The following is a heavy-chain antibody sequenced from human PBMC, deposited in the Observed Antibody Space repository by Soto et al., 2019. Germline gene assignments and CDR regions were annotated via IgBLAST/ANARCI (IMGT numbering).Heavy chain of an antibody. Sequence: QVQLVQSGAEVKKPGASVKVSCKASGYTFTTYDIHWVRQATGQGLAWMGWLNPNSGHTGYAQRFQGRVSMTRNTAISTVYMALSSLKSEDTAVYFCARDDYGDFDHWGQVTLVTVSP. J-gene: IGHJ4*02. V-gene: IGHV1-8*01. CDR3: ARDDYGDFDH. CDR1: GYTFTTYD. CDR2: LNPNSGHT. D-gene: IGHD3-10*01.